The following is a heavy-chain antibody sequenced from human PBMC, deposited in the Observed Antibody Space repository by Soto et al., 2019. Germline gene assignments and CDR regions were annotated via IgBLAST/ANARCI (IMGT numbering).Heavy chain of an antibody. V-gene: IGHV3-23*01. CDR3: AKGDSGYDFLIVY. Sequence: GGSLRLSCAASGFTFSSYAMSWVRQAPGKGLEWVSAISGSGGSTYYADSVKGRFTISRDNSKNTLYLQMNSLRAEDTAVYYYAKGDSGYDFLIVYWGQGTLVTVSS. CDR2: ISGSGGST. D-gene: IGHD5-12*01. J-gene: IGHJ4*02. CDR1: GFTFSSYA.